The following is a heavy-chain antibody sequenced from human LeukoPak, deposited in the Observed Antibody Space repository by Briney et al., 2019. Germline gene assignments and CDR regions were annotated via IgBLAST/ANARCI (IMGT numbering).Heavy chain of an antibody. CDR2: VYHSGTT. J-gene: IGHJ4*02. Sequence: KPSETLSLTCAVSGASISSSYWWSWVRQPPGKGLEWIGEVYHSGTTTYNPSLKSRVTVSVDKSENQFSLKVSSVTAADTAMYYCARRITGTLAPFDSWGQGTLVTVSS. CDR1: GASISSSYW. V-gene: IGHV4-4*02. D-gene: IGHD1-20*01. CDR3: ARRITGTLAPFDS.